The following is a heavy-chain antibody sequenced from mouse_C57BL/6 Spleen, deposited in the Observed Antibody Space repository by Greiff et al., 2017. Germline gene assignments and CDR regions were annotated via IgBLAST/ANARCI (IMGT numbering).Heavy chain of an antibody. CDR1: GYTFTSYW. J-gene: IGHJ3*01. CDR3: ARDYYGSSYVGAWFAY. V-gene: IGHV1-53*01. D-gene: IGHD1-1*01. CDR2: INPSNGGT. Sequence: VQLQQPGTELVKPGASVKLSCKASGYTFTSYWMHWVKQRPGQGLEWIGDINPSNGGTNYNEKFKSKATLTVDKSSSTAYMQLSSLTSEDSAVYYCARDYYGSSYVGAWFAYWGQGTLVTVSA.